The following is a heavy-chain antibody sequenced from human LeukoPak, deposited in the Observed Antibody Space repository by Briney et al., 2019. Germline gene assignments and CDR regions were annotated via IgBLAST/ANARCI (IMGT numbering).Heavy chain of an antibody. CDR2: IYYSGST. CDR3: AREYGDYGWFDP. Sequence: SQTLSLTCTVSGGSISSGNYYWSWNRQPPGKGLEWIGYIYYSGSTYYNPSLKSPVTISVDTSKNQFSLKLSSVTAADTPVYYCAREYGDYGWFDPWGQGTLVTVSS. V-gene: IGHV4-30-4*01. CDR1: GGSISSGNYY. D-gene: IGHD4-17*01. J-gene: IGHJ5*02.